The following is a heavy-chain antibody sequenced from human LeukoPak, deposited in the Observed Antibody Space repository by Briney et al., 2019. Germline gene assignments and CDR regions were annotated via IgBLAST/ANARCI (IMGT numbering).Heavy chain of an antibody. V-gene: IGHV3-21*01. CDR1: GFTFSSYS. CDR3: ARGSGSGSYDAFDI. CDR2: ISSSSSYI. Sequence: PGGSLRLSCAASGFTFSSYSMNWVRQAPGKGLEWVSSISSSSSYIYYADSVKGRFTISRDNAKNSLYLQMNSLRAEDTAVYYCARGSGSGSYDAFDIWGQRTMVTVSS. D-gene: IGHD3-10*01. J-gene: IGHJ3*02.